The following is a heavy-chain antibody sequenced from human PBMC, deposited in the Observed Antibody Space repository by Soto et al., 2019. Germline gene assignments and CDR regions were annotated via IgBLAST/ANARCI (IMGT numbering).Heavy chain of an antibody. CDR2: IYHSGTT. CDR3: AFPATADFDY. Sequence: QVQLQESGPGLVKPSETLSLTCAVSGGSISSTNWWTWVRQSPGRGPEWIGEIYHSGTTNYSPSLKSRVNIAVDMSTNHLSLTLISVTAADTAVYYCAFPATADFDYWGKGILVTVSS. D-gene: IGHD6-13*01. CDR1: GGSISSTNW. J-gene: IGHJ4*02. V-gene: IGHV4-4*02.